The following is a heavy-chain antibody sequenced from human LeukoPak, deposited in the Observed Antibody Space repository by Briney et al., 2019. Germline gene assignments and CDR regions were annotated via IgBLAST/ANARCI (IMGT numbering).Heavy chain of an antibody. CDR2: INPNSGNT. J-gene: IGHJ4*02. CDR3: ARAGDSWEPFLYYFDY. CDR1: GYTLTGYY. D-gene: IGHD1-26*01. V-gene: IGHV1-8*02. Sequence: ASVKVSCKASGYTLTGYYMHWVRQAPGQGLEWMGWINPNSGNTGYAQKFQGRVTMTRNTSISTAYMELSSLRSEDTAVYYCARAGDSWEPFLYYFDYWGQGTLVTVSS.